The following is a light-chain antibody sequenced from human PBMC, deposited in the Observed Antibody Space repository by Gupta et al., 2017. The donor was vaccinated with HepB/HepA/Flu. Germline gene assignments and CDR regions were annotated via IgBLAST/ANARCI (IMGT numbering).Light chain of an antibody. V-gene: IGLV1-44*01. CDR2: NNN. CDR3: AASDDSLNGYV. CDR1: SSNIGSNT. J-gene: IGLJ1*01. Sequence: QSVLTQPPSASGTPGQRVTISCSGRSSNIGSNTVNWYQQLPGTAPRLLIYNNNRRPSGVPDRFSGSKSGTSASLAISGRQAEDEADYYCAASDDSLNGYVFGTGTKVTVL.